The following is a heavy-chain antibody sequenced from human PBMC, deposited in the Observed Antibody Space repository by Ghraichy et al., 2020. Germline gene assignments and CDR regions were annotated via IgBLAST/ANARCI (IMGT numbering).Heavy chain of an antibody. CDR1: GGSISSSSYY. V-gene: IGHV4-39*01. D-gene: IGHD3-16*01. CDR2: IYYSGST. CDR3: ARQGGDYFDY. Sequence: SETLSLTCTVSGGSISSSSYYWGWIRQPPGKGLEWIGSIYYSGSTYYNPSLKSLVTISVDTSKNQFSLKLSSVTAADTAVYYCARQGGDYFDYWGQGTLVTVSS. J-gene: IGHJ4*02.